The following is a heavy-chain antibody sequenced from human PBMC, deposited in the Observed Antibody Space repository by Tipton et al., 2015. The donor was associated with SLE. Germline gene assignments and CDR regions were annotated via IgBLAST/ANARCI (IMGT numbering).Heavy chain of an antibody. CDR1: GGSFSSYY. CDR2: IYYSGST. CDR3: ARSSGWAY. Sequence: TLSLTCAVYGGSFSSYYWGWIRQPPGKGLEWIGSIYYSGSTYYNPSLKSRVTISVDTSKNQFSLKLSSVTAADTAVYYCARSSGWAYWGQGTLVTVSS. V-gene: IGHV4-39*07. J-gene: IGHJ4*02. D-gene: IGHD6-19*01.